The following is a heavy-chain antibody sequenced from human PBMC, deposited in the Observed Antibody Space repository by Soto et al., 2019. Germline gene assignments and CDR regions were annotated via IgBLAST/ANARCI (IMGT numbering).Heavy chain of an antibody. J-gene: IGHJ4*02. Sequence: QLQLQESGSGLVKPSQTLSLTCAVSGGSISSGGYSWSWIRQPPGKGLEWIGYIYHSGSTYYNPSLKSRVTISVDRSKNQFSLKLSSVTAADTAVYYCARGTVAGTGLEYFDYWGQGTLVTVSS. CDR2: IYHSGST. D-gene: IGHD6-19*01. CDR1: GGSISSGGYS. V-gene: IGHV4-30-2*01. CDR3: ARGTVAGTGLEYFDY.